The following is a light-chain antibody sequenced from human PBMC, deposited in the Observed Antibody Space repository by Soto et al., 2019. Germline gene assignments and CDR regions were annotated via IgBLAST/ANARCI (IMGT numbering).Light chain of an antibody. Sequence: LTQSPSFLSASVGDRVTITCRASQGIAGSLAWYQQKPGQAPRLLIYETSNRATGISDRFSGSGSGTDFTLTISRLEPEDFAVYYCQQYGSSPETFGQGTKVEI. CDR2: ETS. J-gene: IGKJ1*01. CDR1: QGIAGS. CDR3: QQYGSSPET. V-gene: IGKV3-20*01.